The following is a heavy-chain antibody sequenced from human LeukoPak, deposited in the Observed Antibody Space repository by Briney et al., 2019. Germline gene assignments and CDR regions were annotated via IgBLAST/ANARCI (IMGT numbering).Heavy chain of an antibody. V-gene: IGHV3-30*18. D-gene: IGHD6-19*01. Sequence: GRSLRLSCAASGFTFSNYGMHWGRQAPGKGLEGVAIISYDGSNQYYTDSVKGRFTISRDNSKNTLYLQINSLRAEDTAVYFCAKDRSGLTWSFDLWGRGTLVTVSS. CDR2: ISYDGSNQ. J-gene: IGHJ2*01. CDR1: GFTFSNYG. CDR3: AKDRSGLTWSFDL.